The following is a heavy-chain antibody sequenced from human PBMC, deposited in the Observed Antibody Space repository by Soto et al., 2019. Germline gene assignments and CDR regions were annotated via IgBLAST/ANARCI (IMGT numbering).Heavy chain of an antibody. CDR2: ISGSGGST. D-gene: IGHD2-15*01. J-gene: IGHJ4*02. Sequence: EVQLLESGGGLVQPGGSLRLSCAASGFTFSSYAMSWVRQAPGKGLEWVSAISGSGGSTYYADSVKGRFTISRDNSKNTLYLQMNSLRAEDTAVYYCASYRYRSGGSCYDTFDYWGQGTLVTVSS. V-gene: IGHV3-23*01. CDR1: GFTFSSYA. CDR3: ASYRYRSGGSCYDTFDY.